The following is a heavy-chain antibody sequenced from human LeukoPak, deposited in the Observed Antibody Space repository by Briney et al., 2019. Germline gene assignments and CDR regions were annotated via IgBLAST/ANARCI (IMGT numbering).Heavy chain of an antibody. CDR2: IHPGGSI. Sequence: SETLSLTCTVSGGFISGSGHYWTWTRQHPGEGLEWLGFIHPGGSIYYNPSLSGRLIISADTYKNQMSLKLSSVTAADTAVYYCSTGGDTAKGGDSWGQGTLVTVSS. CDR3: STGGDTAKGGDS. V-gene: IGHV4-31*03. CDR1: GGFISGSGHY. D-gene: IGHD5-18*01. J-gene: IGHJ4*02.